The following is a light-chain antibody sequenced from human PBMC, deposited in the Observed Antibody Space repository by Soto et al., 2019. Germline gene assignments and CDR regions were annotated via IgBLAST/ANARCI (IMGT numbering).Light chain of an antibody. CDR3: LQHNFYPPT. CDR2: GAS. J-gene: IGKJ5*01. Sequence: DIQMPQSPSAMSASVGDRVTITCRASQGIHKYLAWFQQKPGKVPMRLIYGASNLQSGVPSRFSGSGSGTEFTLTISSLQPEDFATYYCLQHNFYPPTFGQGTRLE. CDR1: QGIHKY. V-gene: IGKV1-17*03.